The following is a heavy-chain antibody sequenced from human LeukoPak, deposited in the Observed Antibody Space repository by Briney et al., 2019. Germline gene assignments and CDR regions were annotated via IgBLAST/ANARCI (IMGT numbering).Heavy chain of an antibody. CDR2: INTNTGNP. J-gene: IGHJ5*02. CDR1: GYTFTSYA. V-gene: IGHV7-4-1*02. D-gene: IGHD6-13*01. CDR3: ARDKSVEQLVRSWFDP. Sequence: GASVKVSCKASGYTFTSYAMNWVRQAPGQGLEWMGWINTNTGNPTYAQGFTGRFVFSLDTSVTTAYLQINSLKAEDTAVYFCARDKSVEQLVRSWFDPWGQGTLVTVSS.